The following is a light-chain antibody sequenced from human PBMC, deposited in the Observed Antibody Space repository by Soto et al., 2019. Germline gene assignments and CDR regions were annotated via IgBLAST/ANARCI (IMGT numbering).Light chain of an antibody. CDR1: QSLLQSNGYNS. V-gene: IGKV2-28*01. J-gene: IGKJ1*01. CDR2: LGS. CDR3: MQALRAPWT. Sequence: DIVMTQSPLSLPVTPGEPASISSRSSQSLLQSNGYNSLDWYLQKPGQSPQLLIYLGSNRASGVPDRFSGSGSGTDFTLKISRVEAEDVVLYYCMQALRAPWTFGQGTKVE.